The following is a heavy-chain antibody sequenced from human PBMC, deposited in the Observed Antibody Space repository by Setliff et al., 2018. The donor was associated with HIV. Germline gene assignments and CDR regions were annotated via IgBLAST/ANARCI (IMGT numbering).Heavy chain of an antibody. D-gene: IGHD3-16*01. Sequence: GASVKVSCKASGYTFTSYYMHWVRQAPGQGLEWMGIINPSSGSTNYAQKFQGRVTMTMDTSTRTVYMELSSLRSEDTAFYYCTRVAVITDDAFDVWGQGTMVTVSS. CDR1: GYTFTSYY. CDR2: INPSSGST. J-gene: IGHJ3*01. V-gene: IGHV1-46*01. CDR3: TRVAVITDDAFDV.